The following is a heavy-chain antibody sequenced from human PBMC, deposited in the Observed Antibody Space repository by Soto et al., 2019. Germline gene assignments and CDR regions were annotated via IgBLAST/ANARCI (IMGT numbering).Heavy chain of an antibody. Sequence: GWSLRLSCAASGFTFDDYAMHWVRQAPGKGLEWVSGISWNSGSIGYADSVKGRFTISRDNAKNSLYLQMNSLRAEDTALYYCAKGRVVLRFLEWSPGGMDVWGQGTTVTVSS. D-gene: IGHD3-3*01. CDR3: AKGRVVLRFLEWSPGGMDV. CDR2: ISWNSGSI. J-gene: IGHJ6*02. CDR1: GFTFDDYA. V-gene: IGHV3-9*01.